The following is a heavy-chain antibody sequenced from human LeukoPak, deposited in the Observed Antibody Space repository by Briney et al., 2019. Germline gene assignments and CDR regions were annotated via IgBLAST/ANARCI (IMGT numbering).Heavy chain of an antibody. CDR1: GYSFTDYF. J-gene: IGHJ6*02. CDR3: ARRFYYAMDV. V-gene: IGHV1-2*02. CDR2: INPNSGDT. D-gene: IGHD3-16*01. Sequence: ASVKVSFKASGYSFTDYFMQWVRQAPGQGLEWMGWINPNSGDTNYAQKFQGRVTMTRDTSISTAYMELSRLRSDDAAVYYCARRFYYAMDVWGQGTTVTVSS.